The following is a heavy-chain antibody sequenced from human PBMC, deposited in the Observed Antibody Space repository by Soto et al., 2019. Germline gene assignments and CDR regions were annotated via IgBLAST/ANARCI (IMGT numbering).Heavy chain of an antibody. CDR3: ARGNDILTDYYYYYMDV. CDR1: DGYISSYW. CDR2: IYYSGST. J-gene: IGHJ6*03. D-gene: IGHD3-9*01. V-gene: IGHV4-59*08. Sequence: PSGPLSLTCTVFDGYISSYWWSWIRQTPGKGLEWIGYIYYSGSTNYNPSLKSRVTISVDTSKNQFSLKLSSVTAADTAVYYCARGNDILTDYYYYYMDVWGKGTTVTVSS.